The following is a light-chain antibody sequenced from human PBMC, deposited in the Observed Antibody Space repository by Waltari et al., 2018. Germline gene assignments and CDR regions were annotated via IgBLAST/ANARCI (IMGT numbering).Light chain of an antibody. CDR1: QGMSSY. Sequence: IQLTQSPSSLSASVGDIVTITCRASQGMSSYLAWYQQKPGKAPKLLIYSASTLQSGVPSRFSGSGSGTDFTLTINSLQPEDFATYYCQQLNSYPLLTFGGGTKVEIK. CDR3: QQLNSYPLLT. J-gene: IGKJ4*01. V-gene: IGKV1-9*01. CDR2: SAS.